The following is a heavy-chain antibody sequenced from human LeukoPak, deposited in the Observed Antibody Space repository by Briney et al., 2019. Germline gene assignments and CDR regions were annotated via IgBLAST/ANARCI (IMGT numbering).Heavy chain of an antibody. CDR3: AGRGSGSYFDY. CDR1: GFTFNTYG. J-gene: IGHJ4*02. Sequence: GGSLRLSCAASGFTFNTYGMNWVRQAPGKGLEWVSAISGSGGSTYYADSVKGRFTISRDNSKNTLYLQMHSLRAEGTAVYYCAGRGSGSYFDYWGQGTLVTVSS. CDR2: ISGSGGST. D-gene: IGHD3-10*01. V-gene: IGHV3-23*01.